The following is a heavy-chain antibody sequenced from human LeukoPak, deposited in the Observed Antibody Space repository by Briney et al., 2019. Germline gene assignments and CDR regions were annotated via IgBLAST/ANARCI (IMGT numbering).Heavy chain of an antibody. CDR1: GGSFSGYY. J-gene: IGHJ6*03. V-gene: IGHV4-59*01. Sequence: PSETLSLTCAVYGGSFSGYYWSWIRQPPGKGLEWIGYIYYSGSTNYNPSLKSRVTISVDTSKNQFSLKLSSVTAADTAVYYCAREVPDILTGYYTWDYYYYYMDVWGKGTTVTISS. CDR3: AREVPDILTGYYTWDYYYYYMDV. CDR2: IYYSGST. D-gene: IGHD3-9*01.